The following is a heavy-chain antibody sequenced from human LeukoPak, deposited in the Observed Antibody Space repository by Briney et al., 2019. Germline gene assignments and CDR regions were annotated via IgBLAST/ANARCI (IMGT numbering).Heavy chain of an antibody. J-gene: IGHJ4*02. V-gene: IGHV3-11*04. CDR2: ISSSGSTI. Sequence: GGSLRLSCAASGFTFSDYYMGWIRQAPGKGLEWVSYISSSGSTIYYADSVKGRFTISRDNAKNSLYLQMNSLGAEDTAVYYCARGGEMATIYDYFDYWGQGTLVTVSS. D-gene: IGHD5-24*01. CDR3: ARGGEMATIYDYFDY. CDR1: GFTFSDYY.